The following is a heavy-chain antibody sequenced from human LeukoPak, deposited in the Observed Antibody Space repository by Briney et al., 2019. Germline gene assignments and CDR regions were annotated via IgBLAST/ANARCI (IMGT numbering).Heavy chain of an antibody. CDR3: ARAGGSYRHNFDY. V-gene: IGHV1-2*02. CDR2: INPNSGGT. D-gene: IGHD1-26*01. J-gene: IGHJ4*02. CDR1: GFTFSSYG. Sequence: AGGSLRLSCAASGFTFSSYGMHWVRQAPGQGLEWMGWINPNSGGTNYAQKFQGRVTMTRDTSISTAYMELSRLRSDDTAVYYCARAGGSYRHNFDYWGQGTLVTVSS.